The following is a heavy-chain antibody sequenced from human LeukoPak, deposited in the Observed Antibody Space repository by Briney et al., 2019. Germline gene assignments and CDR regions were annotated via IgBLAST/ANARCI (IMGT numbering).Heavy chain of an antibody. V-gene: IGHV3-21*01. J-gene: IGHJ3*02. D-gene: IGHD1-14*01. CDR2: VSSSNSYI. CDR1: GFTFRSYS. Sequence: GGSLRLSCAASGFTFRSYSMNWVRQAPGKGLEWVSSVSSSNSYIYYADSVKGRFTITRDNDKNSLYLQMNSLRAEDTAVYYCARTGQNDAFDIWGQGTMVTVSS. CDR3: ARTGQNDAFDI.